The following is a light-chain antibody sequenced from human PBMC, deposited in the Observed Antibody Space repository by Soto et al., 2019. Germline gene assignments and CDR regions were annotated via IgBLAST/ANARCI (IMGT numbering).Light chain of an antibody. CDR2: SAS. J-gene: IGKJ2*01. V-gene: IGKV3-15*01. CDR1: QSISTE. Sequence: EIVMTQSPATLSASLGERVTISCRASQSISTELAWYQQKPGQPPRLLIYSASTRATGVPARFTGSGSGSEFTLTISGLQSEDFAVYYCQQGHSWPLTFGQGTRLEI. CDR3: QQGHSWPLT.